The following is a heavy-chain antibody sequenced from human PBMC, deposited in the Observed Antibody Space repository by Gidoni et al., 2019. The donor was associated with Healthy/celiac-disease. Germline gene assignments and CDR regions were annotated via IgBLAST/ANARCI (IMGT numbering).Heavy chain of an antibody. J-gene: IGHJ4*02. CDR1: GFTFSSYW. Sequence: EVQLVESGGGLVQPGGSLSLSCAASGFTFSSYWMSWVRQAPGKGLEWVANIKQDGSEKDYGDSVKGRFTISRDNAKNSLYLQMNSLRAEDTAVYYCASYYYDSSGSFDYWGQGTLVTVSS. V-gene: IGHV3-7*01. D-gene: IGHD3-22*01. CDR2: IKQDGSEK. CDR3: ASYYYDSSGSFDY.